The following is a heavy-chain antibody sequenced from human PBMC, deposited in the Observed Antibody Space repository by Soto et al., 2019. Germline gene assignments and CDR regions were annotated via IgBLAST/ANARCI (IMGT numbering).Heavy chain of an antibody. J-gene: IGHJ4*02. CDR3: ARGTSNYDSSGHADY. CDR1: GYTFTGYY. Sequence: QVQLVQSGAEVKKPGASVKVSCKASGYTFTGYYMHWVRQAPGQGLEWMGWINPNSGGTNYAQKFQGRVTMTRDTSISTAYMELSRLRSDDTAVYYCARGTSNYDSSGHADYWGQGTLVTVSS. V-gene: IGHV1-2*02. D-gene: IGHD3-22*01. CDR2: INPNSGGT.